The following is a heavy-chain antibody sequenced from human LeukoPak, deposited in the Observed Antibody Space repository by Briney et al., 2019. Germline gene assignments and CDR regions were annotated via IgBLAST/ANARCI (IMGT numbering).Heavy chain of an antibody. J-gene: IGHJ3*02. V-gene: IGHV3-73*01. Sequence: GSLRLSCAASGFTFSGSAMHWVRQASGKGLGWVGRIRSKAHSYATAYAASVKGRFTISRDDSKNTAYLQMNSLKTEDTAVYYCTRHGGRDYYDSSEDAFDIWGQGTMVIVSS. CDR3: TRHGGRDYYDSSEDAFDI. D-gene: IGHD3-22*01. CDR1: GFTFSGSA. CDR2: IRSKAHSYAT.